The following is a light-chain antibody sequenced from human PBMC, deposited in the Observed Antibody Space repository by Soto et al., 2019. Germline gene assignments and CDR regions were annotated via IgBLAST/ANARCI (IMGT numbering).Light chain of an antibody. CDR3: QQYNSDPWT. V-gene: IGKV1-17*01. CDR2: AAS. J-gene: IGKJ1*01. Sequence: IQMTHAPSSLSASVGDRVTITCRASQGIRDNLGWYQHKPGKAPQLLIYAASTLESGVPARFSGGDSGREFTLTISSLQPDALPPFYPQQYNSDPWTFGQGTRV. CDR1: QGIRDN.